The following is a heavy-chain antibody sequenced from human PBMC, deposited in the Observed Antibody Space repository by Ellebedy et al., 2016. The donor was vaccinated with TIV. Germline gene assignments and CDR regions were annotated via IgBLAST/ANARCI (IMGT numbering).Heavy chain of an antibody. CDR2: IITIYGTA. V-gene: IGHV1-69*13. Sequence: ASVKVSXXASVDTLSNYAFSWVRQAPGQGLEWIGGIITIYGTANYAQKFQGRVTITADESTSTVYMELSSLRSEDTAVYYCARPPDAAKVMGYWYYYMDVWGKGTTVTVSS. CDR3: ARPPDAAKVMGYWYYYMDV. CDR1: VDTLSNYA. D-gene: IGHD5-18*01. J-gene: IGHJ6*03.